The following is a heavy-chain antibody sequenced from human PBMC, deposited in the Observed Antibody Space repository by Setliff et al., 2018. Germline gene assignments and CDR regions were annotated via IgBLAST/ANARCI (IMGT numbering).Heavy chain of an antibody. V-gene: IGHV3-30*03. J-gene: IGHJ4*02. CDR3: ARVAPGGGELFTRPKYYFDY. Sequence: GGSLRLSCAASGFTFSNYSMNWVRQAPGKGLEWVAVISYDGSNKYYADSVKGRFTISRDNSKNTLYLQMNSLRAEDTAVYYCARVAPGGGELFTRPKYYFDYWGQGTLVTVSS. CDR2: ISYDGSNK. CDR1: GFTFSNYS. D-gene: IGHD3-10*01.